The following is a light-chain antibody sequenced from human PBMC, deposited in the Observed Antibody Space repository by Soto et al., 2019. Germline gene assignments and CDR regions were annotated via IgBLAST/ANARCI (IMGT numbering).Light chain of an antibody. Sequence: EIVLTQSPGTLSLSPGERATLSCRASQSISSSYLAWYRQKSGQAPRLLIYAASSRATAFPDRFSGSGSGTDFTLTISRLEPEDFAVYYCQQYFDSSWTFGQGTRVEIK. CDR2: AAS. CDR3: QQYFDSSWT. CDR1: QSISSSY. V-gene: IGKV3-20*01. J-gene: IGKJ1*01.